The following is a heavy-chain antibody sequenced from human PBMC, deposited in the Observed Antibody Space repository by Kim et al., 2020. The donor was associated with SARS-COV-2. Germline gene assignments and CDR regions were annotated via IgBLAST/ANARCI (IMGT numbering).Heavy chain of an antibody. CDR1: GGSISSGGYY. J-gene: IGHJ5*02. CDR2: IYYSGST. V-gene: IGHV4-31*03. Sequence: SETLSLTCTVSGGSISSGGYYWSWIRQHPGKGLEWIGYIYYSGSTYYNPSLKSRVTISVDTSKNQFSLKLSSVTAADTAVYYCAREAGFGLRNNWFDPWGQGTLVTVSS. CDR3: AREAGFGLRNNWFDP. D-gene: IGHD3-10*01.